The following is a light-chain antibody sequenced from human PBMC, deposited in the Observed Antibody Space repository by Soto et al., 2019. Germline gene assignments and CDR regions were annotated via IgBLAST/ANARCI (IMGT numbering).Light chain of an antibody. V-gene: IGKV3-20*01. CDR3: QQYDSSLYT. CDR1: QSVSSTY. J-gene: IGKJ2*01. CDR2: GAS. Sequence: EIVLTQSPATLSLSPGERATLSCRASQSVSSTYLAWYQQKPGQAPRLLIYGASTRATGIPDRFSGSGSGTDFTLTISRLEPEDFAVYFCQQYDSSLYTVGRGTKLVIK.